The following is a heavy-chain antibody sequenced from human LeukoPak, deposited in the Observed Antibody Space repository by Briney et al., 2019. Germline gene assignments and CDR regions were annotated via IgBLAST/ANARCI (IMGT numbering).Heavy chain of an antibody. CDR3: ASPAAGTNSDY. J-gene: IGHJ4*02. V-gene: IGHV3-21*05. Sequence: GGSLRLSCAASTFTLSSYTMNWVRQAPGKGLEWVSYISSSSGYTNYADSVKGRFTISRDNAKNSPYLQMNSLSAEDTAVYYCASPAAGTNSDYWGQGTLVTVSS. CDR2: ISSSSGYT. D-gene: IGHD6-13*01. CDR1: TFTLSSYT.